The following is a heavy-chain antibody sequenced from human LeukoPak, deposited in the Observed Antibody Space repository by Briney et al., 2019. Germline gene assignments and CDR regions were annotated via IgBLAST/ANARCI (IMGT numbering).Heavy chain of an antibody. J-gene: IGHJ4*02. Sequence: KPGGSLRLSCAASGFTFSSYSMNWVRQAPGKGLEWVSSISSSSSYIYYADSVRGRFTISRDNAKNSLYLQMNSLRAEDTAVYYCARFAVGATDYYFDYWGQGTLVTVSS. CDR1: GFTFSSYS. CDR3: ARFAVGATDYYFDY. V-gene: IGHV3-21*01. CDR2: ISSSSSYI. D-gene: IGHD1-26*01.